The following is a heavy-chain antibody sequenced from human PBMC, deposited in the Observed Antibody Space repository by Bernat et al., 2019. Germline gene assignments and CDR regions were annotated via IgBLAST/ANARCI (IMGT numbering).Heavy chain of an antibody. V-gene: IGHV1-8*01. CDR2: MNPNSGNT. Sequence: QVQLVQSGAEVKKPGALVKVSCKASGYTPTSYDINWVRQATGQWLEWMGWMNPNSGNTGTAQKFQGRVTMTRNTSISTAYMELGSLRSEDTAVYYCAIRMAAGGATLGYWGQGTLVTVSS. D-gene: IGHD6-13*01. CDR1: GYTPTSYD. CDR3: AIRMAAGGATLGY. J-gene: IGHJ4*02.